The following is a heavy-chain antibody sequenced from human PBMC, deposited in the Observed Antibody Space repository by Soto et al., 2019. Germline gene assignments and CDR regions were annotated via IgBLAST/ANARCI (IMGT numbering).Heavy chain of an antibody. D-gene: IGHD3-3*01. CDR2: ISGSGGST. J-gene: IGHJ4*02. CDR3: ARTYDFWSGFPFDY. Sequence: GGSLRLSCAASGFTFSNNVMNWVRQAPGKGLEWVSSISGSGGSTYYADSVKGRFTISRDNSKNTLYVQMNSLRAEDTAIYYCARTYDFWSGFPFDYWGQGTLVTVSS. CDR1: GFTFSNNV. V-gene: IGHV3-23*01.